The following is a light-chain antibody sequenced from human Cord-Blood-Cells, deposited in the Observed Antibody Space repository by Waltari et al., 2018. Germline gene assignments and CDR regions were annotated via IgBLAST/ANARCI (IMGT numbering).Light chain of an antibody. CDR2: GAS. V-gene: IGKV3-15*01. CDR1: QSVSSN. Sequence: EIVMTQSPATLSVSPGERDTLTCRASQSVSSNLAWYQQKPGQAPRPLIYGASTRATGIPARFSGSGSGTEFTLTISSLQSEDFAVYYCQQYNNWPLTFGGGTKVEIK. CDR3: QQYNNWPLT. J-gene: IGKJ4*01.